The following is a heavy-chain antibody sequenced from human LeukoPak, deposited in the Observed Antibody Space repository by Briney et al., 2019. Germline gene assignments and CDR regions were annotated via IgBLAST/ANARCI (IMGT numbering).Heavy chain of an antibody. V-gene: IGHV3-23*01. D-gene: IGHD6-13*01. CDR1: GFTFSSYA. CDR3: AIPSITADNFDY. CDR2: ISGSGGST. J-gene: IGHJ4*02. Sequence: PGGSLRLSCAASGFTFSSYAMSWVRQAPGKGLERVSAISGSGGSTYYADSVKGRLTISRDNSKNTLYLQMNSLRAEDTAVYYCAIPSITADNFDYWGQGTLVTVSS.